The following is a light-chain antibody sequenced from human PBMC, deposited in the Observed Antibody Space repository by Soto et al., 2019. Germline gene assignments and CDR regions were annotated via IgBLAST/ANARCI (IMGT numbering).Light chain of an antibody. CDR3: QQYGSSPPIT. CDR1: KSVSSSY. V-gene: IGKV3-20*01. CDR2: GAS. Sequence: EIVLTQSPGTLSLSPVERATLSCRASKSVSSSYLAWYQQKPGQAPRLLIYGASSRATGIPDRFSGSGSGTDFTLTISRLEPEDFAVYYCQQYGSSPPITFGQGTRLEIK. J-gene: IGKJ5*01.